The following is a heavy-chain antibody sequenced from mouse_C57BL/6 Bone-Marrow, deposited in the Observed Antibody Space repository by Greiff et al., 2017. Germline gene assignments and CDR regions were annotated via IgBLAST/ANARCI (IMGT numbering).Heavy chain of an antibody. J-gene: IGHJ3*01. CDR2: ISSGGSYT. CDR1: GFTFSSYG. D-gene: IGHD1-1*01. Sequence: EVHLVESGGDLVKPGGSLKLSCAASGFTFSSYGMSWVRQTPDKRLEWVATISSGGSYTYYPDSVKGRFTISRDNAKNTLYLQMSSLKSEDTAMYYCARHSTVWFAYWGQGTLVTVSA. CDR3: ARHSTVWFAY. V-gene: IGHV5-6*01.